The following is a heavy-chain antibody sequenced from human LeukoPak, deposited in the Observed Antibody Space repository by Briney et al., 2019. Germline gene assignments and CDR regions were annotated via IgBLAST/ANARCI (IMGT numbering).Heavy chain of an antibody. CDR3: ANGRAVAGPFDY. CDR1: GFSFEDYA. V-gene: IGHV3-9*01. Sequence: GGSLRLSCVASGFSFEDYAMHWVRQAPGKGLEWVSGINWNSGSIGYADSVKGRFTISRDNAKNSLYLQMNSLRAEDTALYYCANGRAVAGPFDYCGQGIMVTVSS. D-gene: IGHD6-19*01. CDR2: INWNSGSI. J-gene: IGHJ4*02.